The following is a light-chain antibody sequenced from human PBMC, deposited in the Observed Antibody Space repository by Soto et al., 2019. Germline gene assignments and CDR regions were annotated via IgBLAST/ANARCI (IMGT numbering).Light chain of an antibody. CDR1: SSDVGGYNY. CDR2: DAS. J-gene: IGLJ1*01. V-gene: IGLV2-14*01. CDR3: SSYTSVSFPYV. Sequence: QSALTQPASVSGSPGQSITISCTGTSSDVGGYNYVSWYQQHPGKAPKLMIYDASNRPSGVSNPFSGSKSGNTASLTISGLQAQDEADYYSSSYTSVSFPYVFELGP.